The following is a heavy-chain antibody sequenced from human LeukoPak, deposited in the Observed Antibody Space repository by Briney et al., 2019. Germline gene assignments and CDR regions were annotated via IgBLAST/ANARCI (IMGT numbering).Heavy chain of an antibody. J-gene: IGHJ3*02. CDR2: ITGSGSTI. V-gene: IGHV3-11*04. CDR3: ARHYYDKSGYYRTGEPFDI. CDR1: GFSLIDYY. Sequence: GGSLRLSCAASGFSLIDYYMSWIRQAPGKGLEWISSITGSGSTIYYADSVKGRFTIARDNAKNSLYLQMNSLRAEDTAVYYCARHYYDKSGYYRTGEPFDIWGQGTVVIVSS. D-gene: IGHD3-22*01.